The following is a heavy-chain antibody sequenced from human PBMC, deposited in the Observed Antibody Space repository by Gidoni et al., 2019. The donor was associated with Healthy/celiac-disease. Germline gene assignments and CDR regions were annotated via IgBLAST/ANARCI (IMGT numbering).Heavy chain of an antibody. V-gene: IGHV4-39*07. CDR2: IHYSGST. CDR1: GGSSSSSSYY. J-gene: IGHJ4*02. CDR3: ARVGYGGDFDY. D-gene: IGHD4-17*01. Sequence: LPLQESAPALVKPSETLSLTCTVSGGSSSSSSYYWGWIRQPPGKGLEWIGSIHYSGSTYYNPSLKSRVTISVDTSKNQFSLKLSSVTAADTAVYYCARVGYGGDFDYWGQGTLVTVSS.